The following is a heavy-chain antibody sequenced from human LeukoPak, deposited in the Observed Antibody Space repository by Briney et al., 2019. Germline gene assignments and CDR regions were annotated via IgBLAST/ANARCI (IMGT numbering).Heavy chain of an antibody. J-gene: IGHJ1*01. CDR3: ASSAVTVMVMGVY. D-gene: IGHD5-18*01. Sequence: ASVKVSCKASGYTFTSYDINWVRQATAQGLEWMGWISAYNGNKNYAQKLEGRVTMTTDTSTHKASIERTNLRTNDRPGYFCASSAVTVMVMGVYGGQGTLVTVSA. V-gene: IGHV1-18*01. CDR2: ISAYNGNK. CDR1: GYTFTSYD.